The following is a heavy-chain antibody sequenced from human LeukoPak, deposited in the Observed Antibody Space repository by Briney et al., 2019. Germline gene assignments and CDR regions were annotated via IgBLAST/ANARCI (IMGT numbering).Heavy chain of an antibody. V-gene: IGHV3-74*01. J-gene: IGHJ5*02. CDR3: IRDFRSADL. Sequence: GGSLRLSCVASGFTFSNYWMHWVRQPPGKGLVWVSRIYVDGRTTNYADSVKGRSTISRDNAKNTVYLEMNSLSVEDTATYYCIRDFRSADLWGQGTLVTVTS. CDR2: IYVDGRTT. CDR1: GFTFSNYW.